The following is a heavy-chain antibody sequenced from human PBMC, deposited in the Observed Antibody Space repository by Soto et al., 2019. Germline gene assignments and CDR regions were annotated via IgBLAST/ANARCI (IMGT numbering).Heavy chain of an antibody. CDR2: IYYSGST. J-gene: IGHJ2*01. V-gene: IGHV4-61*01. D-gene: IGHD6-19*01. Sequence: QVQLQESGPGLVKPSETLSLTCTVSGGSVSSGSYYWSWIRQPPGKGLEWIGYIYYSGSTNYNPCLRRRVTISVHTSKTPLSLKASSVAAVDTAVYYCARGGSSGWFWYFDLWGRGTLVRVSS. CDR1: GGSVSSGSYY. CDR3: ARGGSSGWFWYFDL.